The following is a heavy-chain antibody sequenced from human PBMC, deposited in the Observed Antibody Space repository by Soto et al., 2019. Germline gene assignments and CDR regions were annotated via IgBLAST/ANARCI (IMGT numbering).Heavy chain of an antibody. J-gene: IGHJ4*02. CDR1: GSSISSGGYY. V-gene: IGHV4-31*03. D-gene: IGHD5-12*01. CDR3: ARIGSGYDVDLYFDY. CDR2: IYYSGST. Sequence: SETLSLTCTVSGSSISSGGYYWSWIRQHPGKGLEWIGYIYYSGSTYYNPSLKSRVTISVDTSKNQFSLKLSSVTAADTAVYYCARIGSGYDVDLYFDYWGQGTLVTVSS.